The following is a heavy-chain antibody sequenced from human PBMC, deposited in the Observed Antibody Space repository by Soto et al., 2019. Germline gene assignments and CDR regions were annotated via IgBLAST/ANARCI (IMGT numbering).Heavy chain of an antibody. CDR1: GGSVSSGGYY. CDR2: IYYSGST. J-gene: IGHJ5*02. V-gene: IGHV4-31*03. D-gene: IGHD6-6*01. Sequence: SETLSLTCTGSGGSVSSGGYYWSWIRQHPGKGLEWIGYIYYSGSTYYNPSLKSRVTISVDTSKNQFSLKLSSVTAADTAVYYCARERSISNWFDPWGQGTLVTVSS. CDR3: ARERSISNWFDP.